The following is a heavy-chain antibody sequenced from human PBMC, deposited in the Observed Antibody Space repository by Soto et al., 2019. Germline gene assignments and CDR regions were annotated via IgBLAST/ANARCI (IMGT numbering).Heavy chain of an antibody. CDR3: ASGIQLWLRRINSGYSG. CDR2: IIPMFGTA. CDR1: GGTFSTYA. V-gene: IGHV1-69*12. D-gene: IGHD5-18*01. Sequence: QVQLVQSGAEVKKPESSVKVSCKAPGGTFSTYAISWVRQAPGQGLEWMGGIIPMFGTANYAQRFQDRVTVDADESTNTVYVELSSLRSEDTAVYFCASGIQLWLRRINSGYSGWGQGTLVTVSS. J-gene: IGHJ4*02.